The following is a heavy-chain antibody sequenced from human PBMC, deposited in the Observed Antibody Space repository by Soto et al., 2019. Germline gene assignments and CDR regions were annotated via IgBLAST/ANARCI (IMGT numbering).Heavy chain of an antibody. CDR2: ISYDGSDK. CDR3: ARDYSLAVVAPGY. V-gene: IGHV3-30*04. Sequence: HPGGSLRLSCAASGFTFSSYTMHWVRQTPGKGLERVAVISYDGSDKYYADSVKGRFTISRNNSKNSLYLQMNSLRVEDTSVYYCARDYSLAVVAPGYWGQGILVPVSS. CDR1: GFTFSSYT. J-gene: IGHJ4*02. D-gene: IGHD3-22*01.